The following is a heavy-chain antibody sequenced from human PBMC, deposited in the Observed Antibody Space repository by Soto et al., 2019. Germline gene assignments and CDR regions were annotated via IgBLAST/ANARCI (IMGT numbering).Heavy chain of an antibody. CDR2: IYYSGST. D-gene: IGHD3-22*01. Sequence: QVQLQESGPGLVKPSETLSLTCTVSGGSISSYYWSWIRQPPGKGLEWIGYIYYSGSTNYNPSLKSRVTISVDTSKNQFSLKLSSVTAADTAVYYCARVSSGIVGYYGMDVWGQGTTVTVSS. CDR1: GGSISSYY. V-gene: IGHV4-59*01. CDR3: ARVSSGIVGYYGMDV. J-gene: IGHJ6*02.